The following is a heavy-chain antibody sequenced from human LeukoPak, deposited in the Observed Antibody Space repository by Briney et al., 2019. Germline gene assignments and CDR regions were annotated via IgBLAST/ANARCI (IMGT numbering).Heavy chain of an antibody. CDR1: GFTFDDYA. CDR2: ISWNSGSI. V-gene: IGHV3-9*01. J-gene: IGHJ4*02. D-gene: IGHD3-10*01. CDR3: AKFGRFGEWTSFDY. Sequence: PGRSLRLSCAASGFTFDDYAMHWVRQAPGKGLEWVSGISWNSGSIGYADSVKGRFTISRDNAKNSLYLQMNSLRAEDTALYYCAKFGRFGEWTSFDYWGQGTLVTVSS.